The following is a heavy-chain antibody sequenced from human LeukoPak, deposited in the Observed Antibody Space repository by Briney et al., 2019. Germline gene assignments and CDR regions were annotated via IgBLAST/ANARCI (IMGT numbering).Heavy chain of an antibody. D-gene: IGHD2-21*02. CDR3: ARNGAPVVTAITPYYYYMDV. V-gene: IGHV3-74*01. J-gene: IGHJ6*03. Sequence: PGGSLRLSCAASGFTFSNYWMHWVRQPPGKGLVWVSRINSEGINTSYADSVKGRFTISRDNAKNTLNLQMNSLRAEDTAVYYCARNGAPVVTAITPYYYYMDVWGKGTTVTVSS. CDR1: GFTFSNYW. CDR2: INSEGINT.